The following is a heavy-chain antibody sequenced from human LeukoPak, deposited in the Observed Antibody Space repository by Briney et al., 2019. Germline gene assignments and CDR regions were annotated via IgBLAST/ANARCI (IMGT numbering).Heavy chain of an antibody. Sequence: SVKVSCKASGGTLSGYAISWVRRAPGQGLEWMGGIIPIYGTPHSAQKFQGRVTITTDESTSTAFMDLSSLRSEDTAVYYCARGKLGYYYYHMDAWGKGTTVTVSS. V-gene: IGHV1-69*05. CDR3: ARGKLGYYYYHMDA. J-gene: IGHJ6*03. D-gene: IGHD3-3*02. CDR1: GGTLSGYA. CDR2: IIPIYGTP.